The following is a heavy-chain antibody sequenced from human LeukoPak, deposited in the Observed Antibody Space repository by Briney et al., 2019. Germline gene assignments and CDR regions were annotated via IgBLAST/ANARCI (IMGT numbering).Heavy chain of an antibody. CDR1: GFTFSSYA. D-gene: IGHD4-17*01. Sequence: GGSLRLSCAASGFTFSSYAMHWVRQAPGKGLQWVAVISYDGSNKYYADSVKGRFTISRDNSKNTLYLQMNSLRAEDTAVYYCASNQDYGDYALDYWGQGTLVTVSS. V-gene: IGHV3-30-3*01. CDR2: ISYDGSNK. CDR3: ASNQDYGDYALDY. J-gene: IGHJ4*02.